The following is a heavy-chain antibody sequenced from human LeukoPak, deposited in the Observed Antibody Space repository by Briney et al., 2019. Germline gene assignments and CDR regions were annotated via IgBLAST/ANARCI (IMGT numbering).Heavy chain of an antibody. CDR3: ARDSFETDIDY. CDR1: GFTFSTYW. V-gene: IGHV3-7*01. D-gene: IGHD1-14*01. CDR2: IKEDGSEK. Sequence: GGSLRLSCAVSGFTFSTYWMSWVRQAPGKGLEWVGNIKEDGSEKYYVDSMKGRFTISRGNAKNSLYLQMNSLRVEDTAVYYCARDSFETDIDYWGQGTLVTVSS. J-gene: IGHJ4*02.